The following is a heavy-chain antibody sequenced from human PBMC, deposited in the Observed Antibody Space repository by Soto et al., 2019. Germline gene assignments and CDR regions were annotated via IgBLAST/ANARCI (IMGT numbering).Heavy chain of an antibody. CDR2: TYYRSKWYN. Sequence: PSQTLSLTCAISGDSVSSNSAAWNWIRQSPSRGLEWLGRTYYRSKWYNDYAVSVKSRMTINPDTSKNQFSLQLNSVTPEDTAVYYCARASSSWYSGPFQNKLSSPRSRNYYYYYMDVWGKGTTVTVSS. V-gene: IGHV6-1*01. CDR3: ARASSSWYSGPFQNKLSSPRSRNYYYYYMDV. CDR1: GDSVSSNSAA. D-gene: IGHD6-13*01. J-gene: IGHJ6*03.